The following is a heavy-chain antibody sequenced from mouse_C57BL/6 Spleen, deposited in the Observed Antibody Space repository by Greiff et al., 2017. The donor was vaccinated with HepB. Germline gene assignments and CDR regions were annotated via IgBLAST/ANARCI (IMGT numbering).Heavy chain of an antibody. Sequence: EVNLVESGGGLVKPGGSLKLSCAASGFTFSSYTMSWVRQTPEKRLEWVATISGGGGNTYYPDSVKGRFTISRDNAKNTLYLQMSSLRSEDTALYYCASSLDYFFAYWGQGTLVTVSA. CDR1: GFTFSSYT. CDR3: ASSLDYFFAY. D-gene: IGHD2-4*01. J-gene: IGHJ3*01. CDR2: ISGGGGNT. V-gene: IGHV5-9*01.